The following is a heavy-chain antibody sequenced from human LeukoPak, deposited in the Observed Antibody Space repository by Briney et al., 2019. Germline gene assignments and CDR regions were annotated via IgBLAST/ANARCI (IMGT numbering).Heavy chain of an antibody. V-gene: IGHV3-9*01. D-gene: IGHD3-22*01. Sequence: PGTSLRPSCAASGFTFEDYSMHSVRQAPGKGLEWVSGISWNSGNIGYADSVKGRFTISRDNAKNSLYLQMDSLRAEDTAFYYCGKASSGYYSEIPHWGQGTLVTVSS. J-gene: IGHJ4*02. CDR3: GKASSGYYSEIPH. CDR1: GFTFEDYS. CDR2: ISWNSGNI.